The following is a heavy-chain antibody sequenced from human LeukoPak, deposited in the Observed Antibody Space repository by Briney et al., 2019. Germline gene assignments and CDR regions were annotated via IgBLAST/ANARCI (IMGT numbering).Heavy chain of an antibody. V-gene: IGHV1-2*02. CDR1: GYTFTGYY. CDR3: AREPLKNAGMVATNFDY. CDR2: INPNSGGT. D-gene: IGHD5-12*01. Sequence: GASVKVSCKASGYTFTGYYMHWVRQAPGQELEWMGWINPNSGGTNYAQKFQGRVTMTRDTSISTAYMELRRLRSDDTAVYYCAREPLKNAGMVATNFDYWGQGTLVTVSS. J-gene: IGHJ4*02.